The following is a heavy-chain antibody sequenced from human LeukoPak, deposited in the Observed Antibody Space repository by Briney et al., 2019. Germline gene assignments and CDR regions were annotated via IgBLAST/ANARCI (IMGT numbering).Heavy chain of an antibody. D-gene: IGHD6-19*01. CDR3: ASSRAGTLKVHNWFDP. V-gene: IGHV5-10-1*01. Sequence: GESLKISCKGSGYSFSSYWISWVRQMPGKGLEWMGRIDPTDSYIDYSPSFQGHVTISVDRSISTAYLQWSSLKASDTAMYFCASSRAGTLKVHNWFDPWGQGSLVTVSS. CDR2: IDPTDSYI. CDR1: GYSFSSYW. J-gene: IGHJ5*02.